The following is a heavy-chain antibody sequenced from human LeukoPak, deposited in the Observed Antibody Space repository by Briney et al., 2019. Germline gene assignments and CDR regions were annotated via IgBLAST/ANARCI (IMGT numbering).Heavy chain of an antibody. CDR1: GFTFSSYA. D-gene: IGHD3-10*01. CDR3: AKDLNMVRGVIIDY. Sequence: GGSLRLSCAASGFTFSSYAMHWVRQAPGKGLEWVSGISWNSGSIGYADSVKGRFTISRDNAKNSLYLQMNSLRAEDTALYYCAKDLNMVRGVIIDYWGQGTPVTVSS. J-gene: IGHJ4*02. V-gene: IGHV3-9*01. CDR2: ISWNSGSI.